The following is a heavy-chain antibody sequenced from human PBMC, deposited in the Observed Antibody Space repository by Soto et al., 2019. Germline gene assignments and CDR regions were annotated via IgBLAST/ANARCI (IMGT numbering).Heavy chain of an antibody. D-gene: IGHD3-9*01. V-gene: IGHV1-3*01. CDR3: ARGSSDWLPYFDY. CDR2: INSANGNT. Sequence: QLVQSGAEVKQPGASVKVSCKASGYTFTSHAMHWVRQAPAQRLEWMGWINSANGNTKYSQKFQGRATITRDTSASTAYMELSSLRSEDTAVYFCARGSSDWLPYFDYWGQGSLVTVSS. J-gene: IGHJ4*02. CDR1: GYTFTSHA.